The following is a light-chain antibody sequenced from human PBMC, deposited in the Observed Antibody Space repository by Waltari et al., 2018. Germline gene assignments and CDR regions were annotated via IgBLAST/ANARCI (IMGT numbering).Light chain of an antibody. J-gene: IGKJ1*01. CDR2: GES. CDR1: EGVSGSY. Sequence: VLTQSPGTLSLSPGERATLSCRASEGVSGSYVGWYQQRPGQAPSLLIYGESNRATGVPDRFSGSGSGTDFTLTINRLEPEDFAVYYCQHFARSVTFGRGTRVEFK. V-gene: IGKV3-20*01. CDR3: QHFARSVT.